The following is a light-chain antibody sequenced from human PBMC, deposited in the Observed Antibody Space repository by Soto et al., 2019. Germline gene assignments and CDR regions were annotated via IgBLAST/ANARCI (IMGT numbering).Light chain of an antibody. V-gene: IGLV2-14*01. CDR1: SSDVGNYNY. CDR2: NVN. J-gene: IGLJ1*01. CDR3: SSFTSSTTYV. Sequence: QPVLTYSVSVSGSPGPSIHISSTGTSSDVGNYNYVSWYQQHPGEVPKLIIFNVNNRPSGVSNRFSGSKSGNTASLTISGLQAEDEADYYCSSFTSSTTYVFGTGTKVTVL.